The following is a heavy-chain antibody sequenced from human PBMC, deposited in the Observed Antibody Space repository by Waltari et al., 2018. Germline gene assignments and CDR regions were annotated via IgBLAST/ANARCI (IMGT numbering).Heavy chain of an antibody. CDR2: LYSNNNS. V-gene: IGHV3-66*02. Sequence: EVQLVESGGGLVQPGESLRLSCVASGFDVGSSFMTWIRQAPGGGLECVSILYSNNNSYYADSVECRFTVSRDSARNALFLQMDRLRPEDTGVYFCAKERANSGAWDYLEYWGRGILVTVSS. J-gene: IGHJ4*02. D-gene: IGHD6-25*01. CDR1: GFDVGSSF. CDR3: AKERANSGAWDYLEY.